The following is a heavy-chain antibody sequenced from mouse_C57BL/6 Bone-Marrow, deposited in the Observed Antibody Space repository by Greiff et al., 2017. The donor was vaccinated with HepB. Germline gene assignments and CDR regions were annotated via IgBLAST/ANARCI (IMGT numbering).Heavy chain of an antibody. D-gene: IGHD2-3*01. CDR2: IYPGDGDT. CDR3: ARVPFPLYGGYYCLYFDV. CDR1: GYAFSSSW. J-gene: IGHJ1*03. V-gene: IGHV1-82*01. Sequence: QVQLQQSGPELVKPGASVKISCKASGYAFSSSWMNWVKQRPGKGLEWIGRIYPGDGDTNYNGKFKGKATLTADKSSSTAYMQLSRLTSEDSAVCFCARVPFPLYGGYYCLYFDVWGTGTTVTVAT.